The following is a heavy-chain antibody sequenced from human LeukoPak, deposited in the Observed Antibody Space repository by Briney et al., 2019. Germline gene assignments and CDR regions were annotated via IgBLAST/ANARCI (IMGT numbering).Heavy chain of an antibody. J-gene: IGHJ4*02. CDR2: IYYSGST. CDR1: GGSISSSSYY. V-gene: IGHV4-39*01. D-gene: IGHD3-3*01. Sequence: PSETLSLTCTVSGGSISSSSYYWGWIRQPPGKGLEWIGSIYYSGSTYYNPSLKSRVTISVDTSKNQFSLKLSSVTAADTAVYYCARGPYDFWSGYFLDYWGQGTLVTVSS. CDR3: ARGPYDFWSGYFLDY.